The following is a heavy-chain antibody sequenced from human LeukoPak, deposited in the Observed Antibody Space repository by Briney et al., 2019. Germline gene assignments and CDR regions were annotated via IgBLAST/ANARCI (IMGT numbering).Heavy chain of an antibody. V-gene: IGHV4-34*01. CDR3: ARDEYSSGWYAY. CDR1: GGSFSGEY. CDR2: INHSGST. D-gene: IGHD6-19*01. J-gene: IGHJ4*02. Sequence: PSETLSLTCAVSGGSFSGEYWSWIRQPPGQGLESSGEINHSGSTNYNPSLKSRVTISVDTSKNQFSLKLSSVTAADTAVYYCARDEYSSGWYAYWGQGTLVTVSS.